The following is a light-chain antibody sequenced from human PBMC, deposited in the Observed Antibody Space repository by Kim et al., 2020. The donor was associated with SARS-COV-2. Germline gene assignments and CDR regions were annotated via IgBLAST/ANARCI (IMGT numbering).Light chain of an antibody. CDR2: GAS. V-gene: IGKV3-15*01. CDR3: QQYNNWPIT. J-gene: IGKJ5*01. Sequence: VSPGERTTLACRASQSISSNLAWYQQKPGQAPRLLIYGASTRATDIPARFSGSGSGIEFTLTISSLQSEDFAVYYCQQYNNWPITFGQGTRLEIK. CDR1: QSISSN.